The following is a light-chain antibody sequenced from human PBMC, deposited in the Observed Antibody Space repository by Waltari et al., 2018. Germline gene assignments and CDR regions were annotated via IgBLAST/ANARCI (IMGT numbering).Light chain of an antibody. Sequence: QSVLTQPPSASGTPGQRVTIYCSGSSSTIGSNYVYWYQHLPGTAPKLLIYRKDQRPSGVPDRFSGSKSGTSASLAISELRSEDEADYYCVAWDDSLSATVFGGGTKLTVL. CDR3: VAWDDSLSATV. CDR1: SSTIGSNY. J-gene: IGLJ3*02. CDR2: RKD. V-gene: IGLV1-47*01.